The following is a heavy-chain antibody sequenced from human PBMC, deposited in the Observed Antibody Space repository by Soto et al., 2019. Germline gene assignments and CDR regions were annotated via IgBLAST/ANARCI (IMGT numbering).Heavy chain of an antibody. V-gene: IGHV3-23*01. D-gene: IGHD5-12*01. CDR2: ISGSGGST. CDR1: GFTFSSYA. CDR3: AKQMGILIVATMAY. J-gene: IGHJ4*02. Sequence: GGSLRLSCAASGFTFSSYAMSWARQAPGKGLEWVSAISGSGGSTYYADSVKGRFTISRDNSKNTLYLQMNSLRAEDTAVYYCAKQMGILIVATMAYWGQGTLVTVSS.